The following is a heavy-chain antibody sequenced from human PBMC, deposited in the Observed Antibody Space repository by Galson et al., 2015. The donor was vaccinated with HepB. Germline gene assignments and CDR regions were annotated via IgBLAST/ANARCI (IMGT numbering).Heavy chain of an antibody. CDR3: ATNAKDYDFWSGYDY. J-gene: IGHJ4*02. CDR1: GFTFSSYW. CDR2: INTDGSST. D-gene: IGHD3-3*01. Sequence: SLRLSCAASGFTFSSYWMHWVRQAPGKGQVWVSRINTDGSSTNYADSVKGRFTISRDNAKNTLYLQMNSLRAEDTAVYYCATNAKDYDFWSGYDYWGQGTLVTVSS. V-gene: IGHV3-74*01.